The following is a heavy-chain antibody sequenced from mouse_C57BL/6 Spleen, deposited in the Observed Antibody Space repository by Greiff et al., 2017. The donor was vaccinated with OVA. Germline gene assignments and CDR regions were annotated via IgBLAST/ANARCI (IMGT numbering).Heavy chain of an antibody. D-gene: IGHD2-3*01. CDR1: GYTFTSYT. CDR3: ARNDGAMDY. J-gene: IGHJ4*01. V-gene: IGHV1-4*01. Sequence: VQRVESGAELARPGASVKMSCKASGYTFTSYTMHWVKQRPGQGLEWIGYINPSRGYTKYTQKFKDKATLTADTSSITAYMQLSSLTSEDSAVYYCARNDGAMDYWGQGTSVTVSS. CDR2: INPSRGYT.